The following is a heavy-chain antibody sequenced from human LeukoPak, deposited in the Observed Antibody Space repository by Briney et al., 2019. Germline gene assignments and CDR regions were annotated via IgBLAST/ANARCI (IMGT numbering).Heavy chain of an antibody. CDR1: GYTFTSYY. V-gene: IGHV1-46*01. D-gene: IGHD6-25*01. J-gene: IGHJ5*02. CDR2: INPSGGST. Sequence: ASVKVSCKASGYTFTSYYLHWVRLAPGQGLEWMGIINPSGGSTSYAQKFQGRVTMTTDMSTSTVYMELRSLRSDDTAVYYCARASSGGWFDPWGQGTLVTVSS. CDR3: ARASSGGWFDP.